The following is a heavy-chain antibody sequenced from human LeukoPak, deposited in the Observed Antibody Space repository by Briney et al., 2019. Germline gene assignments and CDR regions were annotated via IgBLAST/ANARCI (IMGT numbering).Heavy chain of an antibody. V-gene: IGHV4-59*01. CDR2: VHYTGTT. Sequence: SPSETLSLTCTVSGGSISGYYWNLIRQPPGKGLEWIGYVHYTGTTNYSPSLKSRVTISVDTSKNQFSLTLSSVTAADTAVYYCAREGSDWDPFDYWGQGTLVTVSS. CDR1: GGSISGYY. CDR3: AREGSDWDPFDY. J-gene: IGHJ4*02. D-gene: IGHD6-19*01.